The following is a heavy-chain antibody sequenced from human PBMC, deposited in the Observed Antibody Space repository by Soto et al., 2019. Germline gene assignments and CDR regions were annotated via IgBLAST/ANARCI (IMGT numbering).Heavy chain of an antibody. Sequence: QVQLQESGPGLVKPSQTLSLTCTVSGGSISSGGYYWGWIRQHPGKGLEWNGYIFYSGTTYYNPSLQSRVTISVDTAKNQFSLKLSSVTAAATAVYYCARSFDPWGQGTLVTVSS. J-gene: IGHJ5*02. CDR3: ARSFDP. V-gene: IGHV4-31*03. CDR1: GGSISSGGYY. CDR2: IFYSGTT.